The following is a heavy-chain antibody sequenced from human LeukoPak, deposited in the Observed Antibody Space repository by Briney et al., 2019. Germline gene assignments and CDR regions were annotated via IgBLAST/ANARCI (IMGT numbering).Heavy chain of an antibody. Sequence: GGSLRLSCAASGFTFSSYSMNWVRQAPGKGLEWVSSISSSSSYIYYADSVKGRFTISRDNAKNSLYLQMNSLRAEDTAVYYCARDFDTDAFDTWGQGTMVTVSS. CDR2: ISSSSSYI. CDR3: ARDFDTDAFDT. D-gene: IGHD3-9*01. V-gene: IGHV3-21*01. CDR1: GFTFSSYS. J-gene: IGHJ3*02.